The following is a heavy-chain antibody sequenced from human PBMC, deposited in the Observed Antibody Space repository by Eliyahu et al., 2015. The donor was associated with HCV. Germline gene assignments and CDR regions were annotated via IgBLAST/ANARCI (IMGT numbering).Heavy chain of an antibody. CDR2: IXXGDSDT. V-gene: IGHV5-51*01. J-gene: IGHJ2*01. CDR1: GXSFTXXW. Sequence: EVQPVQSGAEVKKPGESLKISCKGSGXSFTXXWXGWVRPMPGKGLEWXGIIXXGDSDTRYSPSFQGQVTISADKSISTAYLQWSSLKASDTAMYYCARPGITGTTFDWYFDLWGRGTLVTVSS. D-gene: IGHD1-7*01. CDR3: ARPGITGTTFDWYFDL.